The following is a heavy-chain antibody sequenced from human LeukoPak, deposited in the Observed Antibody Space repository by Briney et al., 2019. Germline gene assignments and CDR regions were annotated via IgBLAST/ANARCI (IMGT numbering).Heavy chain of an antibody. Sequence: PSETLSLTCAVYGGSFSGYYWSWIRQPPGKGLEWIGEINHSGSTNYNPSLKSRVTISVDTSKNQFSLKLSSVTAADTAVYYCARSLLKKWIQLWLGPYYFDYWGQGTLVTVSS. CDR2: INHSGST. J-gene: IGHJ4*02. CDR3: ARSLLKKWIQLWLGPYYFDY. CDR1: GGSFSGYY. D-gene: IGHD5-18*01. V-gene: IGHV4-34*01.